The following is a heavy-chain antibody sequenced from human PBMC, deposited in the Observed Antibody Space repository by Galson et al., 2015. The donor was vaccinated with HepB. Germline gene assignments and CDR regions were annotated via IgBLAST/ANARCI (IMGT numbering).Heavy chain of an antibody. CDR2: TGTYTGIT. J-gene: IGHJ4*02. CDR1: GYRFTSYG. V-gene: IGHV1-18*01. D-gene: IGHD2-2*01. CDR3: ARDLDGRSRYQPFDY. Sequence: SVKVSCKASGYRFTSYGITWVRQAPGQGLEWLASTGTYTGITDYAQKFQDRVTMTTDSSTNTAYMELRSLTSDDTALYYCARDLDGRSRYQPFDYWGQGTLVTVSS.